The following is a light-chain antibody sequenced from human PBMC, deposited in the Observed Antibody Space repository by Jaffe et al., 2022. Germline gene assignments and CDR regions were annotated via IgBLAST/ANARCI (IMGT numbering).Light chain of an antibody. J-gene: IGKJ2*01. CDR1: QSLVHSDGNTY. Sequence: DVVMTQSPLSLPVTLGQPASISCRSSQSLVHSDGNTYLNWFQQRPGQSPRRLIYKVSNRDSGVPDRFSGSGSGTDFTLKISRVEAEDVGVYYCMQGTHLYTFGQGTKLEIK. CDR2: KVS. V-gene: IGKV2-30*02. CDR3: MQGTHLYT.